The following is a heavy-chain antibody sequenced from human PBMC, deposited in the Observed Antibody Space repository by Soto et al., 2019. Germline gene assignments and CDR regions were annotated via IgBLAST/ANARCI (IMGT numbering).Heavy chain of an antibody. V-gene: IGHV4-31*03. J-gene: IGHJ5*02. D-gene: IGHD3-10*01. Sequence: QVQLQESGPGLVKPSQTLSLTCTVSGGSISSGGYYWSWIRQHPGKGLEWIGYIYYSGSTYYNPSLKSRVTIAVDTSKNQFSRKLSSVTAADTAVYYCARGYGSGSKENWFDPWGQGTLVTVSS. CDR1: GGSISSGGYY. CDR3: ARGYGSGSKENWFDP. CDR2: IYYSGST.